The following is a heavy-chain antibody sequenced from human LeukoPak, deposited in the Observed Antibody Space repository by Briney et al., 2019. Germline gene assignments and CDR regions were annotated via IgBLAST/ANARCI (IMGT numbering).Heavy chain of an antibody. D-gene: IGHD3-10*02. J-gene: IGHJ6*04. CDR2: ITSSSSTI. CDR1: GFTFSSYS. Sequence: GSLRLSCAASGFTFSSYSMNWVRQAPGKGLEWVSYITSSSSTIYYADSVKGRFTISRDNAKNSLYLQMNSLRAEDTAVYYCAELGITMIGGVWGKGTTVTISS. CDR3: AELGITMIGGV. V-gene: IGHV3-48*04.